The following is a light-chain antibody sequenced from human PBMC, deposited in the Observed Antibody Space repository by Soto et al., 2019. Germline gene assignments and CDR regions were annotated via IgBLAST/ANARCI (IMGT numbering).Light chain of an antibody. CDR1: QSISTT. CDR2: GAS. V-gene: IGKV3-15*01. Sequence: EIVMTQSPSTLSVFPGERATLSCRASQSISTTLAWYQQRPGQAPRLLIYGASVRAAGIPARFSGSGSGTEFTLTISSLQSEDFAVYYCQQYNRWPPKSFGQGTKVDIK. CDR3: QQYNRWPPKS. J-gene: IGKJ2*03.